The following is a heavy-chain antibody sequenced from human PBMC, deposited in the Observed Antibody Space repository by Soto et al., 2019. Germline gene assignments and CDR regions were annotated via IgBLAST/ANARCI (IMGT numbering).Heavy chain of an antibody. V-gene: IGHV1-18*01. CDR2: ISAYNGNT. CDR3: ARDLSGYCSGGSCRPFDY. CDR1: GYTFTSYG. D-gene: IGHD2-15*01. Sequence: GASVKVSCKASGYTFTSYGISWVRQAPGQGLEWMGWISAYNGNTNYAQKLQGRVTMTTDTSTSTDYMELRSLISDDTAVFYCARDLSGYCSGGSCRPFDYWGQGTLVTVSS. J-gene: IGHJ4*02.